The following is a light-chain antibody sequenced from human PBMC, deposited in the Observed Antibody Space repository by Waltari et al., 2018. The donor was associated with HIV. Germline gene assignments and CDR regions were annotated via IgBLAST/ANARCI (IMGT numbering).Light chain of an antibody. CDR3: QAWDSSTVV. CDR2: KDT. CDR1: TLGDKY. Sequence: SYELTQPPSVSVSPGQTASITCPGATLGDKYASWYQQKPGQSPVLVLYKDTKRPSGIPERLSGSYSVSTATLTISGTQAMDEAGYYCQAWDSSTVVFGGGTKLTVL. J-gene: IGLJ2*01. V-gene: IGLV3-1*01.